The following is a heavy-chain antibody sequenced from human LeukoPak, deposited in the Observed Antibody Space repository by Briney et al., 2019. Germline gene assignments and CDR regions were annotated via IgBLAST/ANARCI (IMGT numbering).Heavy chain of an antibody. CDR3: AKSGGYSYVENFDS. D-gene: IGHD5-18*01. V-gene: IGHV3-23*01. CDR2: TSGSGGST. J-gene: IGHJ4*02. CDR1: GFTFSSYA. Sequence: GRSLRLSCAASGFTFSSYAMNWVRQAPGKGLEWVSGTSGSGGSTFYADSVKGRFTMSRDNSENRVYLQMNSLRAEDSAVYYCAKSGGYSYVENFDSWGQGTLVTVSS.